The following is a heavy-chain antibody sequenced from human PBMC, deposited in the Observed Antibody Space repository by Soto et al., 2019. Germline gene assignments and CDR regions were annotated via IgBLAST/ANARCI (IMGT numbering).Heavy chain of an antibody. CDR3: ARAGEHYYDSSGYYDY. Sequence: QVQLQESGPGLVKPSQTLSLTCTVSGGSISSGDYYWSWIRQPPGKGLEWIGYIYYSGSTYYNPSLKSRVTISVDTSKNQFSLKLSSVTAADTAVYYCARAGEHYYDSSGYYDYWGQGTLVTVSS. CDR2: IYYSGST. J-gene: IGHJ4*02. D-gene: IGHD3-22*01. V-gene: IGHV4-30-4*01. CDR1: GGSISSGDYY.